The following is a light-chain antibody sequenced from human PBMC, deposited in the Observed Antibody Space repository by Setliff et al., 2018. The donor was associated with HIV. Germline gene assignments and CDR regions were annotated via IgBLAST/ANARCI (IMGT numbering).Light chain of an antibody. V-gene: IGLV2-14*01. CDR1: SSDVGGYNY. J-gene: IGLJ1*01. CDR2: EVS. CDR3: SSYTSTSPLV. Sequence: ALAQPASVSGSPGQSITISCTGTSSDVGGYNYVSWYQQHPGKVPKLMIYEVSNRPSGVSNRFSASKSGNTASLTISGLQAEDEADYYCSSYTSTSPLVFGTGTKVTVL.